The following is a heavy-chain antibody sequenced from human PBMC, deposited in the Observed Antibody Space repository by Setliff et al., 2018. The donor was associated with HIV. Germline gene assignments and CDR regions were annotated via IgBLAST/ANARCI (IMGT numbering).Heavy chain of an antibody. CDR3: ARDRLQGIPMEVAVIDALDQ. CDR2: VSFDGTKR. D-gene: IGHD3-10*01. Sequence: PGGSLRLSCAVSGFIFNSHALHWVRQAPGKGLQWVAVVSFDGTKRYYADSVKGRFTISRDNFKDTLYLQMNTLRAEDTAVYYCARDRLQGIPMEVAVIDALDQWGQGTMVTVSS. V-gene: IGHV3-30*04. CDR1: GFIFNSHA. J-gene: IGHJ3*01.